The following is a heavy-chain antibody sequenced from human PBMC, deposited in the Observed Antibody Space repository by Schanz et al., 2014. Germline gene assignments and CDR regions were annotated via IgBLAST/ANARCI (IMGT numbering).Heavy chain of an antibody. V-gene: IGHV3-13*01. J-gene: IGHJ6*02. CDR1: GFTLSNSD. CDR3: AKARRKSNCSGGRCFHYSYYGMDV. D-gene: IGHD2-15*01. Sequence: EVQLVESGGGLVQPGGSLRLSCAASGFTLSNSDMHWVRQGTGKGLEWVSTIGYLGDTYYPDSVKGRFTVSRDSGQNSLYLQMNSLRAGDTAVYYCAKARRKSNCSGGRCFHYSYYGMDVWGQGTTVTVSS. CDR2: IGYLGDT.